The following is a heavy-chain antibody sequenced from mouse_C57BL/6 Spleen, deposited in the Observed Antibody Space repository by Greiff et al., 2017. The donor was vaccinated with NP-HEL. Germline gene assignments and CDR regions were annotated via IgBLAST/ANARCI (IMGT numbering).Heavy chain of an antibody. CDR3: TIGVQFAY. CDR1: GFNIKDDY. J-gene: IGHJ3*01. D-gene: IGHD3-1*01. V-gene: IGHV14-4*01. Sequence: EVQLQQSGAELVRPGASVKLSCTASGFNIKDDYMHWVKQRPEQGLEWIGWIDPENGDTEYASKFQGKATITADTSSNTAYLQLSSLTSEDTAVYYCTIGVQFAYWGQGTLVTVSA. CDR2: IDPENGDT.